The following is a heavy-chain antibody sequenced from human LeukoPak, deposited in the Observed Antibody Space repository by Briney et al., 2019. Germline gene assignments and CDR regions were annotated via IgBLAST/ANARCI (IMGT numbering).Heavy chain of an antibody. CDR1: GFTFSNAW. V-gene: IGHV3-15*01. D-gene: IGHD1-26*01. J-gene: IGHJ4*02. CDR2: IKSKTDGGTT. Sequence: GGSLRLSCAASGFTFSNAWMSWVRQAPGKGLEWVGRIKSKTDGGTTDYAAPVKGRFTISRDDSKNTLYLQMNSLKTEDTAVYYCTTSPPPSSGSYVPDYWGQGTLVTVSS. CDR3: TTSPPPSSGSYVPDY.